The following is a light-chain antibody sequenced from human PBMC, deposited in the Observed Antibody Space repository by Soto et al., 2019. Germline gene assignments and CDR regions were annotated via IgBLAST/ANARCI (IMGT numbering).Light chain of an antibody. CDR3: QQYYTTPLT. CDR1: QSVKYSLDNRHY. J-gene: IGKJ4*01. V-gene: IGKV4-1*01. Sequence: DIVMTQSPDSLAVSLGERAVVNCKSSQSVKYSLDNRHYLAWFQQKSGQPPKLLFYWASTRESGVPDRFSASGSGTDFTLTISSLQAEDVAVYYCQQYYTTPLTFGGGTKVEIK. CDR2: WAS.